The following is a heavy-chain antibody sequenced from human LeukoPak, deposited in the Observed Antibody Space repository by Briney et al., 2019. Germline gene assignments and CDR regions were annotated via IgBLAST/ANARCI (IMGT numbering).Heavy chain of an antibody. CDR2: ISSNGGST. CDR1: GFTFSSYS. D-gene: IGHD3-10*01. Sequence: GGSLRLSCAASGFTFSSYSMHWVRQAPGKGLEYVSGISSNGGSTWYAGSVKGRFTIYRDNSKNTVNLQLGSLRIEDTAVYHCARMTLYGSGTVHWGQGTLVTVSS. CDR3: ARMTLYGSGTVH. V-gene: IGHV3-64*02. J-gene: IGHJ4*02.